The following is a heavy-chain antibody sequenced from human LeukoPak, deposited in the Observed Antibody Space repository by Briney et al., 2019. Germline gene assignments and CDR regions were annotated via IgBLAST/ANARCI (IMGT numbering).Heavy chain of an antibody. CDR1: GGTFSSYA. J-gene: IGHJ5*02. CDR2: IIPIFGTA. Sequence: GASVKVSCKASGGTFSSYAISWARQAPGQGLEWMGGIIPIFGTANYAQKFQGRVTITADKSTSTAYMELSSLRSEDTAVYYCARDPPRLDCSGGSCYGWFDPWGQGTLVTVSS. D-gene: IGHD2-15*01. V-gene: IGHV1-69*06. CDR3: ARDPPRLDCSGGSCYGWFDP.